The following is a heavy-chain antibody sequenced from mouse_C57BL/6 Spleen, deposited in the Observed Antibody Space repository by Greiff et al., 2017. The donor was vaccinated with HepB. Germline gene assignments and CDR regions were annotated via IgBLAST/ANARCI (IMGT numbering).Heavy chain of an antibody. J-gene: IGHJ2*01. D-gene: IGHD1-1*01. Sequence: VKVVESGPELVKPGASVKISCKASGYAFSSSWMNWVKQRPGKGLEWIGRIYPGDGDTNYNGKFKGKATLTADKSSSTAYMQLSSLTSEDSAVYFCARDNYYGSLDYWGQGTTLTVSS. CDR1: GYAFSSSW. V-gene: IGHV1-82*01. CDR2: IYPGDGDT. CDR3: ARDNYYGSLDY.